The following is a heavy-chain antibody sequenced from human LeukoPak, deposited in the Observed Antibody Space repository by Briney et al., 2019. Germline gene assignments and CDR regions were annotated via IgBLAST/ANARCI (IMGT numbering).Heavy chain of an antibody. CDR1: GFTFSSYW. CDR3: ARVDVGLEWLPRRIYYYYMDV. Sequence: GGSLRLSCAASGFTFSSYWMSWVRQAPGKGLEWVANIKQDGSEKYYVGSVKGRFTISRDNAKNSLYLQMNSLRAEDTAVCYCARVDVGLEWLPRRIYYYYMDVWGKGTTVTVSS. J-gene: IGHJ6*03. CDR2: IKQDGSEK. V-gene: IGHV3-7*01. D-gene: IGHD3-3*01.